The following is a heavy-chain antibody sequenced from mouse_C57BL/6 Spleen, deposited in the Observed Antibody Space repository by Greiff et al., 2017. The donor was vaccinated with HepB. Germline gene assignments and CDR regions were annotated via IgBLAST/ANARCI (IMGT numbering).Heavy chain of an antibody. Sequence: VQLQQSGAELVRPGASVTLSCKASGYTFTDYEMHWVKQTPVHGLEWIGAIDPETGGTAYNQKFKGKAILTADKSSSTAYMELRSLTSEDSAVYYCTRDTNWSWFAYWGQGTLVTVSA. CDR1: GYTFTDYE. J-gene: IGHJ3*01. CDR2: IDPETGGT. V-gene: IGHV1-15*01. D-gene: IGHD4-1*01. CDR3: TRDTNWSWFAY.